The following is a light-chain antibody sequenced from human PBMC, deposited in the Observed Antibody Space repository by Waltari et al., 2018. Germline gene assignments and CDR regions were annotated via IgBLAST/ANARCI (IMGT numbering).Light chain of an antibody. J-gene: IGKJ1*01. CDR1: QGISNS. Sequence: DIQMTQSPSSLSASVGDRVTITCRASQGISNSLAWYQQKPGKAPKLLLYAASRVESGVPSRFSGSGSGTDYTLTIRSLQPEEVETYYCQQYYSTPWTFGQGTKVEIK. V-gene: IGKV1-NL1*01. CDR2: AAS. CDR3: QQYYSTPWT.